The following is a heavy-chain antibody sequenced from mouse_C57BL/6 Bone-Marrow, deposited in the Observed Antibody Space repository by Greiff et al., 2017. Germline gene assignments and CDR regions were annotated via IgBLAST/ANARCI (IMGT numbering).Heavy chain of an antibody. D-gene: IGHD2-1*01. CDR3: ARPMVTARYFDV. Sequence: EVLLVESGGDLVKPGGSLKLSCAASGFTFSSYGMSWVRQTPDKRLEWVATISSGGSYTDYPDSVKGRFTISRDNATNTLYLQMSSLKSEDTAMYYCARPMVTARYFDVWGTGTTVTVSS. V-gene: IGHV5-6*01. CDR2: ISSGGSYT. CDR1: GFTFSSYG. J-gene: IGHJ1*03.